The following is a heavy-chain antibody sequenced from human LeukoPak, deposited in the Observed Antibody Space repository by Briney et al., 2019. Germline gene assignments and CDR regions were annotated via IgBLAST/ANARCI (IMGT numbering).Heavy chain of an antibody. Sequence: SVKVSCKASGVTFSNSAISWVRQAPGQGLEWMGGIIPILRSPNYAPKFQDRVTITTDESTSTVYMHLSSLRSDDTAVYYCARGYCSSTSCVQIHFQHWGQGTLVTVSS. D-gene: IGHD2-2*01. V-gene: IGHV1-69*05. CDR2: IIPILRSP. J-gene: IGHJ1*01. CDR1: GVTFSNSA. CDR3: ARGYCSSTSCVQIHFQH.